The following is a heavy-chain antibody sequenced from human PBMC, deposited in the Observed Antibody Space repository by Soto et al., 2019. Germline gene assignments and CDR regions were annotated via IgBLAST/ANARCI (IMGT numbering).Heavy chain of an antibody. D-gene: IGHD3-22*01. CDR2: ISYDGSNK. Sequence: PGGSLRLSCAASGFTFSSYGMHWVRQAPGKGLEWVAVISYDGSNKYYADSVKGRFTISRDNSKNTLYLQMNSLRAEDTAVYYCASGYDSSGYYRIDYWGQGTLVTVSS. CDR3: ASGYDSSGYYRIDY. CDR1: GFTFSSYG. J-gene: IGHJ4*02. V-gene: IGHV3-30*03.